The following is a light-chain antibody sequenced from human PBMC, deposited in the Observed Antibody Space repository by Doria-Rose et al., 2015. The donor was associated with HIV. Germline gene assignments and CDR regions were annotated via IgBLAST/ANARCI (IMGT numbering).Light chain of an antibody. Sequence: TQSPGTLSLSPGARATLSCRASQRDKSSYLAWYQQKPGQAPRLLIYDASTRATGIPDRFSGSASGTGFTLTVSRLEPEDVAVYYCQQYGTSRGTFGQGTRLEIK. CDR3: QQYGTSRGT. CDR1: QRDKSSY. V-gene: IGKV3-20*01. CDR2: DAS. J-gene: IGKJ5*01.